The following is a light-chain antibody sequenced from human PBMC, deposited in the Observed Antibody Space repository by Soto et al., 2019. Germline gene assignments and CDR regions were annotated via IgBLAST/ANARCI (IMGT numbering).Light chain of an antibody. J-gene: IGLJ1*01. V-gene: IGLV2-14*01. CDR3: SSYTGSSTLV. CDR2: DVN. Sequence: QSALTQPASVSGSPGQSITISCTGTSSDVGGYDYVSWYQQLPGKAPKLLIYDVNNRPSGVSHRFSGSKSGNTASLTISGRQAEDEADYYCSSYTGSSTLVFGTGTKVTVL. CDR1: SSDVGGYDY.